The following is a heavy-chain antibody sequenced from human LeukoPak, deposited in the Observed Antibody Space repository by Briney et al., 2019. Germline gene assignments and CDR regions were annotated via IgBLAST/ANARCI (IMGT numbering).Heavy chain of an antibody. CDR2: IYYTGST. J-gene: IGHJ5*02. Sequence: SEALSLTCSVSGGSITTYYWSWIRQPPGKGLEWVAYIYYTGSTNYNPCLKSRVTISVDTSKKEVSLKVSSVTAADTAVYYCARHYSITGGRLSGYWLDPWGQGTLVTVSS. CDR3: ARHYSITGGRLSGYWLDP. CDR1: GGSITTYY. D-gene: IGHD7-27*01. V-gene: IGHV4-59*08.